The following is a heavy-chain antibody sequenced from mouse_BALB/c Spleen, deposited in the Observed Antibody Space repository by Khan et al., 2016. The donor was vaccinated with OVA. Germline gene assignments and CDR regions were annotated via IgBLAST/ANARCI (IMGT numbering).Heavy chain of an antibody. V-gene: IGHV1-87*01. CDR3: ASYRYDYFDY. J-gene: IGHJ2*01. CDR2: IYPGDGDT. CDR1: GYTFTTYW. D-gene: IGHD2-14*01. Sequence: VELVESGAELARPGASVKLSCKASGYTFTTYWMQWVKQRPGQGLEWIGTIYPGDGDTRYTQNFKGKATLTADKSSSTAYMQLISLTSEDSAVYYCASYRYDYFDYWGQGTTLTVSS.